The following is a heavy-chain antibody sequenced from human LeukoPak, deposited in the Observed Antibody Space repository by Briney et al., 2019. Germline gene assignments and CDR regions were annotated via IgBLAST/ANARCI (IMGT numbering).Heavy chain of an antibody. CDR1: GLAFSDYW. CDR2: IKPDGGHQ. Sequence: GGSLRLSCAAPGLAFSDYWMSWVRQAPGKGLEWVANIKPDGGHQNYVDSVKGRFTISRDNSKNTLYLQMNSLRAEDTAVYYCARDLGSGSYVFDYWGQGTLVTVSS. D-gene: IGHD3-10*01. V-gene: IGHV3-7*01. J-gene: IGHJ4*02. CDR3: ARDLGSGSYVFDY.